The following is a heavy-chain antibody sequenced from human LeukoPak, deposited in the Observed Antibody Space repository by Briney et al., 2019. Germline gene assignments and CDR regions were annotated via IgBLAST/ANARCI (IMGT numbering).Heavy chain of an antibody. CDR3: ARSGNTGRTWYFDL. CDR1: GFTFSSYS. V-gene: IGHV3-48*01. CDR2: ISSSSSSTI. D-gene: IGHD3-10*01. J-gene: IGHJ2*01. Sequence: PGGSLRLSCAASGFTFSSYSMNWVRQAPGKGLEWVSYISSSSSSTIYYADSVKGRFTISRDNAKNSLYLQMNSLRAEDTAVYYCARSGNTGRTWYFDLWGRGTLVTVSS.